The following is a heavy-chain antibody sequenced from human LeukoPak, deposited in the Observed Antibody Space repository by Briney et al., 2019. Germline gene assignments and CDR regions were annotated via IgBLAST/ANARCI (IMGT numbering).Heavy chain of an antibody. CDR3: ANTRLASAFIPNYDFWSGYPHDAFDI. Sequence: GGSLRLSCAASGFTFSSYAMSWVRQAPGKGLEWVSAISGSGGSTYYADSVKGRFTISRDNSKNTLYLQMNSLRAEDTAVYYCANTRLASAFIPNYDFWSGYPHDAFDIWGQGTMVTVSS. J-gene: IGHJ3*02. CDR2: ISGSGGST. CDR1: GFTFSSYA. V-gene: IGHV3-23*01. D-gene: IGHD3-3*01.